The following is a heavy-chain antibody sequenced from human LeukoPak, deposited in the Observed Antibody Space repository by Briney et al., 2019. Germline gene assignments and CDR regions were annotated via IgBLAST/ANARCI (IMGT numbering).Heavy chain of an antibody. V-gene: IGHV3-30*19. J-gene: IGHJ4*02. CDR1: GFTFSTYA. CDR3: ARDLYSYGHFDY. D-gene: IGHD5-18*01. Sequence: SGGSLRLSCAASGFTFSTYAMYWVRQAPGKGLEWVAVISYDGSNKYYADSVKGRFTISRDNSKNTLYLQMNSLRAEDTAVYYCARDLYSYGHFDYWGQGTLVTVSS. CDR2: ISYDGSNK.